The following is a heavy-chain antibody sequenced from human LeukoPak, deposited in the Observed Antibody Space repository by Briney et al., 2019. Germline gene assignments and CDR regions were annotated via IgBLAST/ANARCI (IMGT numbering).Heavy chain of an antibody. J-gene: IGHJ5*02. V-gene: IGHV4-59*11. CDR3: ARGMTWVSKGWFDP. D-gene: IGHD5/OR15-5a*01. Sequence: SATLSLTCTVSGGSINSHYWSWIRQPPGKGLEWVGYIYYSGNTNYNPSLKSRVTISVDTSKNQFSLKLTSVTAADTAVYYCARGMTWVSKGWFDPWGPGTRVTVSS. CDR1: GGSINSHY. CDR2: IYYSGNT.